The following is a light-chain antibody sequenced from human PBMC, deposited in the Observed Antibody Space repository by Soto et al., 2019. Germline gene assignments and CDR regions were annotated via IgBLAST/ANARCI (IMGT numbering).Light chain of an antibody. Sequence: QSVLTQPPSASGSPGQSVTLSCTGSSSDVGTYNYVSWYQQHPGKAPRLMIYEVIKRPSGVPDRFSGSKSGYTASLTVSGLQPEDEADYYCTSYADSSNYVFGTGTKVTVL. CDR3: TSYADSSNYV. J-gene: IGLJ1*01. V-gene: IGLV2-8*01. CDR2: EVI. CDR1: SSDVGTYNY.